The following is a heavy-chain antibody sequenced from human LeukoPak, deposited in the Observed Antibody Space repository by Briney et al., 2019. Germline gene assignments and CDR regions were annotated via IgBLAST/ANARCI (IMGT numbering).Heavy chain of an antibody. J-gene: IGHJ5*02. CDR3: AREGLNMVRGVIPKEAWGWFDP. CDR2: IYSSGST. D-gene: IGHD3-10*01. Sequence: PSETLSLTCTVSGGSISSGSYYWNWIRQPAGKGLEWIGRIYSSGSTNYNPSLKSRVTISVDTSKNQFSLKLSSVTAADTAVYYCAREGLNMVRGVIPKEAWGWFDPWGQGTLVTVSS. V-gene: IGHV4-61*02. CDR1: GGSISSGSYY.